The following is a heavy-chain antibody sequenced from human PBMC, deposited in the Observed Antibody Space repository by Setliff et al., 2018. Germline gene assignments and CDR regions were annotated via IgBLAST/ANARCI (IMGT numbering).Heavy chain of an antibody. D-gene: IGHD3-16*01. J-gene: IGHJ4*02. V-gene: IGHV3-7*01. CDR3: ARGPTLIDS. CDR1: GFTFSTYW. CDR2: IKQDGSDK. Sequence: GGSLRLSCAASGFTFSTYWMSWVRQAPGKGLEWVANIKQDGSDKYYVDSVKGRFTISRDNAKNSLYLEMNSLRAEDTAVYYCARGPTLIDSWGQGTLVTVSS.